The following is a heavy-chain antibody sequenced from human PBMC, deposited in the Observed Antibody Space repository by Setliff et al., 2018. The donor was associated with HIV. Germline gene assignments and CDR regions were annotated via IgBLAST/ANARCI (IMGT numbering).Heavy chain of an antibody. Sequence: PGESLKISCAASGFTFDRYWMHWVRQAPGKGLVWVSRVNSDGSSKTYADSVKDRFTISRDNAKNTLYLQMNSLRAEDTGVYYCHSGYDTEEQSYFDYWGQGAPVTVSS. CDR3: HSGYDTEEQSYFDY. D-gene: IGHD5-12*01. CDR2: VNSDGSSK. J-gene: IGHJ4*02. CDR1: GFTFDRYW. V-gene: IGHV3-74*01.